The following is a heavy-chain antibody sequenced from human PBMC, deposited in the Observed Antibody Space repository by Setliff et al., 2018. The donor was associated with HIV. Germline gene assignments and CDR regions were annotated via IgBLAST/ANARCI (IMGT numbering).Heavy chain of an antibody. V-gene: IGHV4-31*03. CDR1: GGTISSGGYY. Sequence: SETLSLTCTASGGTISSGGYYWSWIRQHPGKGLEWIGYIYYSGSTSYDPSLKSRLTLSVNTSKNQFSLKLSSVTAADTAVYYCARAIRSYYDTSGYNSPPYFDYWGQGTLVTVSS. CDR2: IYYSGST. CDR3: ARAIRSYYDTSGYNSPPYFDY. J-gene: IGHJ4*02. D-gene: IGHD3-22*01.